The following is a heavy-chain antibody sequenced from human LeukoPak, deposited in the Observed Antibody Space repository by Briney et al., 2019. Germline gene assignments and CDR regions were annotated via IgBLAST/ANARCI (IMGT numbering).Heavy chain of an antibody. D-gene: IGHD2-2*01. CDR2: IYTSGST. Sequence: ASETLSLTCTVSGGSISSYYWSWIRQPAGKGLEWIGRIYTSGSTNYNPSLKSRVTMSVDTSKNQFSLKLSSVTAADTAIYYCAIPYQMLGYNWFDPWGQGTLVTVSS. CDR3: AIPYQMLGYNWFDP. J-gene: IGHJ5*02. CDR1: GGSISSYY. V-gene: IGHV4-4*07.